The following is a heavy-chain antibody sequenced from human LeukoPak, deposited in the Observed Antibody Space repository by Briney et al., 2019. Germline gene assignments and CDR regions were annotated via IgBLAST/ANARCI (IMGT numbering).Heavy chain of an antibody. D-gene: IGHD3-22*01. V-gene: IGHV3-21*01. CDR3: ARSRTMIVVAPYYFDY. J-gene: IGHJ4*02. CDR2: ISSSSSYI. Sequence: GGSLRLSCAASGFTFSSYSMNWVRQAPGKGLEWISSISSSSSYIYYADSVKGRFTISRDNAKNSLYLQMNSLRAEDTAVYYCARSRTMIVVAPYYFDYWGQGTLVTVSS. CDR1: GFTFSSYS.